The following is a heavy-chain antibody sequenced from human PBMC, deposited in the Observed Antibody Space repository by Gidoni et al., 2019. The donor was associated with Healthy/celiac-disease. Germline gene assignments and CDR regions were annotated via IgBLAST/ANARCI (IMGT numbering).Heavy chain of an antibody. Sequence: EVQMVEYGGGLVQSGGSLRLYRAAPGFAFSSYWMHWARQSPGQGLVWVSRITSEGGSTSYADSVKGRFTISRDNAKNTLYLQMNSLRAEDTAVYYCARPYDSSGYKGYWGQVTLVTVSS. V-gene: IGHV3-74*01. J-gene: IGHJ4*02. CDR3: ARPYDSSGYKGY. CDR1: GFAFSSYW. CDR2: ITSEGGST. D-gene: IGHD3-22*01.